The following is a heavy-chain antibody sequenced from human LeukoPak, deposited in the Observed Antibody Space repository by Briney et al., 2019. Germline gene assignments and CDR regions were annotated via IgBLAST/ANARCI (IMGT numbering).Heavy chain of an antibody. V-gene: IGHV1-18*01. J-gene: IGHJ6*02. D-gene: IGHD6-13*01. Sequence: ASVKVSCKASGYTFTSYGISWVRQAPGQGLEWMGWISAYNGNTNYAQKLQGRVTMTTDTSTSTAYMGLRSLRSDDTAVYYCARDSIAAAGIYYYYYGMDVWGQGTTVTVSS. CDR1: GYTFTSYG. CDR2: ISAYNGNT. CDR3: ARDSIAAAGIYYYYYGMDV.